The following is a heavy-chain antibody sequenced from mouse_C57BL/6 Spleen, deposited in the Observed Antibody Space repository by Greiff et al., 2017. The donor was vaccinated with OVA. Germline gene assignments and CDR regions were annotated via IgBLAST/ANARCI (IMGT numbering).Heavy chain of an antibody. CDR3: ARDDYYGNYVAMDY. Sequence: QVQLQQSDAELVQPGASVKISCKVSGYTFTDHTIHWMKQRPEQGLEWIGYIYPRDGSTKYNEKFKGKATLTADKSSSTAYMQLNSLTSEDSAVYVCARDDYYGNYVAMDYWGKGTSVTVSS. V-gene: IGHV1-78*01. CDR1: GYTFTDHT. CDR2: IYPRDGST. D-gene: IGHD2-1*01. J-gene: IGHJ4*01.